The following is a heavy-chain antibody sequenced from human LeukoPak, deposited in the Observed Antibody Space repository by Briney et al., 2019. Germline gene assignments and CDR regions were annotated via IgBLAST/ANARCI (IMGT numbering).Heavy chain of an antibody. D-gene: IGHD5-18*01. CDR2: ISGSGGST. J-gene: IGHJ4*02. CDR3: ARDGYSYGYLGG. CDR1: GFTFSSYE. Sequence: GGSLRLSCAASGFTFSSYEMNWVRPAPGKGLEWVSAISGSGGSTYYADSVKGRFTISRDNSKNTPYLKMNSLRAEDTAVYYCARDGYSYGYLGGWGQGTLVTVSS. V-gene: IGHV3-23*01.